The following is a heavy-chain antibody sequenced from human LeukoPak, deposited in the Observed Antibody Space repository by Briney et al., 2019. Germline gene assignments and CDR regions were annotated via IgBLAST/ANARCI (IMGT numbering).Heavy chain of an antibody. CDR2: FYSSCTT. V-gene: IGHV3-53*01. J-gene: IGHJ3*02. CDR3: ASPLYSSGWSLNSGAFDI. CDR1: VFTFSIYS. D-gene: IGHD6-13*01. Sequence: PGGSLRLSCAASVFTFSIYSMNWVRQATGKGPEWGSVFYSSCTTYSGDPVKCRFTISKDISKNTRYLQMKSLRAEDTAVYYCASPLYSSGWSLNSGAFDIWGQGTMVTASS.